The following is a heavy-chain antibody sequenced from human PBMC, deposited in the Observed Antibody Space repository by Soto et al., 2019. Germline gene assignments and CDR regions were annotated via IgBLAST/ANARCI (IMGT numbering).Heavy chain of an antibody. CDR2: ISYDGSNK. Sequence: GGSLRLSCAASGFTFSSYGMHWVRQAPGKGLEWVAVISYDGSNKYYADSVKGRFTISRDNSKNTLYLQMNSLRAEDTAVYYCAKDLGYYDSSGYCPQDWGQGTLVTVSS. D-gene: IGHD3-22*01. J-gene: IGHJ4*02. CDR3: AKDLGYYDSSGYCPQD. CDR1: GFTFSSYG. V-gene: IGHV3-30*18.